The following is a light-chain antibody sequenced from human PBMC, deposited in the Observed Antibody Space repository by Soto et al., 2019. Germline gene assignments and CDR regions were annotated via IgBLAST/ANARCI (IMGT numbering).Light chain of an antibody. CDR1: SSDIGAFNY. J-gene: IGLJ2*01. CDR3: RSCAATNPVL. V-gene: IGLV2-14*03. CDR2: DVS. Sequence: QSVLAQPASVSGSPGPSITISCTGTSSDIGAFNYVSWHQQHPGDDPKLLIFDVSDRPSGISVRFSASKSGNTASLTISGLQTEGEAYYFCRSCAATNPVLFGGGTKLTVL.